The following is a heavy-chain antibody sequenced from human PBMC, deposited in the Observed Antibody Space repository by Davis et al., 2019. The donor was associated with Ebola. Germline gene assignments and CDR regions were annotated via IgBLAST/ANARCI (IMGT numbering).Heavy chain of an antibody. CDR2: INPNDGRT. CDR1: GYTFTNYY. Sequence: ASVKVSCKASGYTFTNYYMHWVRQAPGQGLEWMGMINPNDGRTIYAQKFQGRVTVTRDTSTTTVYMDLSSLRSEDTAVYYCAGMHGFGEGWPGYWGQGTLVTVSS. J-gene: IGHJ4*02. CDR3: AGMHGFGEGWPGY. V-gene: IGHV1-46*01. D-gene: IGHD3-10*01.